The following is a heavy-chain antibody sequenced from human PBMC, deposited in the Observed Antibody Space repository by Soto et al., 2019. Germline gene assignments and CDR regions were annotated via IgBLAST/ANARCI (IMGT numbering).Heavy chain of an antibody. Sequence: ESGGGLAQPGGSLRLSCAASGFTLSGYAMDWVRQAPGKGLEYVSGISSNGVGTYYANSVQGRFTISRDNSKHTVYLQMGSLRPEDMAVYYCARRARPDFYYMDVWGKGTTVTVSS. V-gene: IGHV3-64*01. J-gene: IGHJ6*03. CDR1: GFTLSGYA. D-gene: IGHD6-6*01. CDR3: ARRARPDFYYMDV. CDR2: ISSNGVGT.